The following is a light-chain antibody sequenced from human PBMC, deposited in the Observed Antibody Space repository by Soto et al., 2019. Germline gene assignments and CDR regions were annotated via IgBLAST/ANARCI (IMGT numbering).Light chain of an antibody. V-gene: IGLV1-40*01. Sequence: QSALTQPPSVSGAPGQRVTISCTGSSSNIGAGHDVHWYQQLPGTAPKLLIYNNNNRPSGVPDRFSGSKSGTSASLAITGLQAEDEADYYCQSYDSSLSDMVFGGGTKLTVL. CDR2: NNN. CDR3: QSYDSSLSDMV. J-gene: IGLJ2*01. CDR1: SSNIGAGHD.